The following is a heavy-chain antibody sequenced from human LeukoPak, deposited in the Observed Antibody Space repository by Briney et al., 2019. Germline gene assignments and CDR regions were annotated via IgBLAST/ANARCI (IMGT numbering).Heavy chain of an antibody. CDR3: ARQGRFSYFGMDV. Sequence: SETLSLTCTVSGDSINGFYWSWIRQPPGKGLEWVADIYYAGRTTYNPSLKSRVTISVDTSKNQFSLKLTSLTAADTAVYYCARQGRFSYFGMDVWGQGTTVTVSS. J-gene: IGHJ6*02. CDR2: IYYAGRT. D-gene: IGHD3-3*01. CDR1: GDSINGFY. V-gene: IGHV4-59*08.